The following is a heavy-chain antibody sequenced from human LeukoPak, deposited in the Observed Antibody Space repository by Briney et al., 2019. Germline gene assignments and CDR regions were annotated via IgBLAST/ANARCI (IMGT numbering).Heavy chain of an antibody. CDR1: GFTFSSYA. J-gene: IGHJ4*02. V-gene: IGHV3-30-3*01. CDR3: AREGAMAFDY. Sequence: GGSLRLSCAASGFTFSSYAMHWFRQAPGKGLEWVAVISYDGSNKYYADSVKGRFTISRDNSKNTLYLQMNSLRAEDTAVYYCAREGAMAFDYWGQGTLVTVSS. D-gene: IGHD5-18*01. CDR2: ISYDGSNK.